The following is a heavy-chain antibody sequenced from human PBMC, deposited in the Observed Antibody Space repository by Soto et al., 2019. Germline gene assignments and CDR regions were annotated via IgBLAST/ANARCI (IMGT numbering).Heavy chain of an antibody. CDR3: AADDMTTFI. CDR2: IVVGSGNT. D-gene: IGHD1-1*01. V-gene: IGHV1-58*01. Sequence: SVKVSCKASGFTFASSAVQWVRQARGQRLEWIGWIVVGSGNTNSAQKFQERVTFTRDMSTSTVYMELSSLIFEDTAVYYCAADDMTTFIWGQGTLVTVSS. J-gene: IGHJ4*02. CDR1: GFTFASSA.